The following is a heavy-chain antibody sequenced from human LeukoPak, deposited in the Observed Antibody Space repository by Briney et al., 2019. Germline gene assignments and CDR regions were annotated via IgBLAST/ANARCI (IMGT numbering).Heavy chain of an antibody. CDR3: ALGYSSSFAFDY. CDR2: IIPILGIT. V-gene: IGHV1-69*04. Sequence: ASVKVSCKASGGTFSSYAITWVRQAPGQGLEWMGRIIPILGITNYAQKFQGRVTITADKSTSTAYMELRSLRSDDTAVYYCALGYSSSFAFDYWGQGTLVTVSS. D-gene: IGHD6-13*01. J-gene: IGHJ4*02. CDR1: GGTFSSYA.